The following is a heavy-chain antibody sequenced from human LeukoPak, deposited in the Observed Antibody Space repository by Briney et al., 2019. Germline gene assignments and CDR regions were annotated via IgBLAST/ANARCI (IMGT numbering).Heavy chain of an antibody. CDR1: GFIFSNYG. CDR3: AREREIVGATLFDY. J-gene: IGHJ4*02. V-gene: IGHV3-30*03. Sequence: GRSLRLSCAASGFIFSNYGMHWVRQAPGKGLEWVAVISYDGSNKYYADSVKGRFTISRDNSKNTLYLQMNSLRAEDTAVYYCAREREIVGATLFDYWGQGTLVTVSS. D-gene: IGHD1-26*01. CDR2: ISYDGSNK.